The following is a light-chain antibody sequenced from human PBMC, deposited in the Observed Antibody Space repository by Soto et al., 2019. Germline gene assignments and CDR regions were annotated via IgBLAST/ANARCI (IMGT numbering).Light chain of an antibody. Sequence: DIVITQSPLSLPVTPGEPASISCRSSQSLLHSNGYNYLDWYLQKPEQSPQLLIYLGSSRASGVPDRFSGSGSGTDSTLTVSRLEPEDFAVYYCHKYGNSPSKFGQGTKVDIK. J-gene: IGKJ1*01. V-gene: IGKV2-28*01. CDR2: LGS. CDR1: QSLLHSNGYNY. CDR3: HKYGNSPSK.